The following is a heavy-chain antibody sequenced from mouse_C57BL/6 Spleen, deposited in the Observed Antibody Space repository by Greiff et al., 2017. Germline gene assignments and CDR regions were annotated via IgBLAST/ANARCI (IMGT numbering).Heavy chain of an antibody. CDR3: ARDYGSSYGYFDV. CDR2: ISDGGSYT. Sequence: EVKLMESGGGLVKPGGSLKLSCAASGFTFSSYAMSWVRQTPEKRLEWVATISDGGSYTYYPDNVKGRFTISRDNAKNNLYLQMSHLKSEDTAMYYCARDYGSSYGYFDVWGTGTTVTGSS. CDR1: GFTFSSYA. J-gene: IGHJ1*03. D-gene: IGHD1-1*01. V-gene: IGHV5-4*01.